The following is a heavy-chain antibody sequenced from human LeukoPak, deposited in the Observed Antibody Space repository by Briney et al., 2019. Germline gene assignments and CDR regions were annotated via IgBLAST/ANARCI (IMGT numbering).Heavy chain of an antibody. CDR2: IKQDGSEK. D-gene: IGHD3-10*01. J-gene: IGHJ4*02. Sequence: GGSLRLSCAASGFTFSSYWMHWVRQAPGKRLEWVANIKQDGSEKYYVDSVKGRFTISRDNANNSLYLQMNSLRAEDTAVYYCARGRGGLLWFGEFNSWGQGTLVTVSS. CDR1: GFTFSSYW. V-gene: IGHV3-7*01. CDR3: ARGRGGLLWFGEFNS.